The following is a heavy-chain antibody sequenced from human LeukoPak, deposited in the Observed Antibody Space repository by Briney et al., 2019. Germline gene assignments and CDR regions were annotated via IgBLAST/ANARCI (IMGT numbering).Heavy chain of an antibody. CDR1: GYTFTSYG. Sequence: ASVKVSCKASGYTFTSYGISWVRQAPGQGLEWMGWISAYNGNTNYAQKLQGRVTMTTDTSTSTAYMELRSLRSDDTAVYYCARVPIVVVPAAFYCYMDVWGKGTTVTVSS. CDR2: ISAYNGNT. D-gene: IGHD2-2*01. V-gene: IGHV1-18*01. CDR3: ARVPIVVVPAAFYCYMDV. J-gene: IGHJ6*03.